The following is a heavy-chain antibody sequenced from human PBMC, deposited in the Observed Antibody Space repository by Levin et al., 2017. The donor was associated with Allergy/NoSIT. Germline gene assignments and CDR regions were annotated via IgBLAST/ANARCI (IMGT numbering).Heavy chain of an antibody. CDR1: GASISSGGHY. J-gene: IGHJ4*02. CDR2: IYSSGFT. Sequence: PSETLSLTCNVSGASISSGGHYWSWIRQPPGTGLEWIGYIYSSGFTSYKPSLKSRLTISMDTSNNQFSLKLNSVTAADTAVYFCAREAVGNDYWGQGTVVTVSS. V-gene: IGHV4-30-4*01. CDR3: AREAVGNDY. D-gene: IGHD6-19*01.